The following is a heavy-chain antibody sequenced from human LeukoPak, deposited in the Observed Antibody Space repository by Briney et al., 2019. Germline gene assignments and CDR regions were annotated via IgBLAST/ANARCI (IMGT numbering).Heavy chain of an antibody. D-gene: IGHD5-18*01. CDR2: MNSDGSST. J-gene: IGHJ6*02. V-gene: IGHV3-74*01. CDR3: ASGPSLAMAPWYYYGMDV. CDR1: GFXFSSYW. Sequence: GGSLRLSCAASGFXFSSYWMHWVRQAPGKGLVWVSCMNSDGSSTSYADPVKGRFTISRDNAKNTLYLQMNSLRAEDTAVYYCASGPSLAMAPWYYYGMDVWGQGTTVTVSS.